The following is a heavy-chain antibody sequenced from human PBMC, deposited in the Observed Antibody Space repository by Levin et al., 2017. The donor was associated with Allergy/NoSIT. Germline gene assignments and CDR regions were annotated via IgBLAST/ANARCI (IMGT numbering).Heavy chain of an antibody. Sequence: SGGSLRLSCAVYGGSLSGYYWSWIRQPPGKGLEWIGEINHSGSTNYNPSLKSRVTISLDTSNNKFSLQLNSVTAADLAVYYCAREVTVTTVVTSPFDYWGQGTLVTVS. CDR2: INHSGST. CDR3: AREVTVTTVVTSPFDY. V-gene: IGHV4-34*01. CDR1: GGSLSGYY. D-gene: IGHD4-23*01. J-gene: IGHJ4*02.